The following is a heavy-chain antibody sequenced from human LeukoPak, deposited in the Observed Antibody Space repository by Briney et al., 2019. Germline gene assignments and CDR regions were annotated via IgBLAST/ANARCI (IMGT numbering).Heavy chain of an antibody. CDR1: GFTVSSNY. Sequence: PGGSLRLSCAASGFTVSSNYMSWVRQAPRKGLEWVSVIYSGGSTYYADSVKGRFTISRDNSKNTLYLQMNSLRAEDTAVYYCARVCGSGSYPYYYYYMDVWGKGTTVTISS. D-gene: IGHD3-10*01. CDR3: ARVCGSGSYPYYYYYMDV. CDR2: IYSGGST. J-gene: IGHJ6*03. V-gene: IGHV3-53*01.